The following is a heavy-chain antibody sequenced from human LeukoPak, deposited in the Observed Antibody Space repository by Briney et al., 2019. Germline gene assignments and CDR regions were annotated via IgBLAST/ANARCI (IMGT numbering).Heavy chain of an antibody. CDR2: MNPNSGNT. V-gene: IGHV1-8*03. J-gene: IGHJ4*02. CDR1: GYTFTSYD. CDR3: ARRSISSGGSFDY. Sequence: ASVKVSCKASGYTFTSYDINWVRQATGQGLEWMGWMNPNSGNTGYAQKFQGRVTITRNTSISTAYMELSSLRSEDTAVYYCARRSISSGGSFDYWGQGTLVTDSS. D-gene: IGHD3-22*01.